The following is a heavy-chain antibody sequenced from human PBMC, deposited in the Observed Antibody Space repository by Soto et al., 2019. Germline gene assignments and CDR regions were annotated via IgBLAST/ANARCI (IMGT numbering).Heavy chain of an antibody. J-gene: IGHJ4*02. CDR3: AKDRFTGHCSGGSCYGEFDY. CDR1: GFTFSSYA. CDR2: ISGGGVNT. D-gene: IGHD2-15*01. V-gene: IGHV3-23*01. Sequence: PGGSLRLSCAASGFTFSSYAMSWVRQAPGKGLEWVSTISGGGVNTYYADSVKGRFTISRDNSKNTLYLQMNSLRAEDTALYYCAKDRFTGHCSGGSCYGEFDYWGQGTLVTVSS.